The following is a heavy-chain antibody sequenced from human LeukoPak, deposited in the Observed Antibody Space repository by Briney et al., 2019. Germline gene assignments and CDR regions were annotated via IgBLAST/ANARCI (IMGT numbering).Heavy chain of an antibody. Sequence: PGRSLRLSCAASGFTFSSYAMHWVRQAPGKGLEWVAVISYDGSNKYYADSVKGRFTISRDNSKNTLYLQMNSLRAEDTAVYYCAKDGRGHRAADAFDIWGQGTMVTVSS. J-gene: IGHJ3*02. CDR1: GFTFSSYA. V-gene: IGHV3-30-3*01. CDR2: ISYDGSNK. CDR3: AKDGRGHRAADAFDI.